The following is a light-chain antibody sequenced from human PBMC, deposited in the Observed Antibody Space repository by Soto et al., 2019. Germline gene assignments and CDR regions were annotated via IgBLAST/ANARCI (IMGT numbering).Light chain of an antibody. CDR2: DAS. CDR1: QSISSW. Sequence: DIQMTQSPSTLSASVGDRVTITCRASQSISSWLPWYQQKPGKAPKLLIYDASSLESGVPSRFSRSRSGTEFTLTTSSLQPDDFATYYCQSLNSFPHSFRGGTKVDIK. J-gene: IGKJ4*01. V-gene: IGKV1-5*01. CDR3: QSLNSFPHS.